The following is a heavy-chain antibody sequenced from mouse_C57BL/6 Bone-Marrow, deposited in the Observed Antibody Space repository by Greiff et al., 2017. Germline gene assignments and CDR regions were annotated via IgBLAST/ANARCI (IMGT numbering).Heavy chain of an antibody. D-gene: IGHD2-5*01. CDR2: INPNNGGT. J-gene: IGHJ4*01. CDR3: ARRSNYLYAMDY. V-gene: IGHV1-26*01. Sequence: EVQLQQSGPELVKPGASVKISCKASGYTFTDYYMNWVKQSHGQSLEWIGDINPNNGGTSYNQKFKGKATLTVDKSSSTAYMELRSLTSEDSAVYYCARRSNYLYAMDYWGQGTSVTVSS. CDR1: GYTFTDYY.